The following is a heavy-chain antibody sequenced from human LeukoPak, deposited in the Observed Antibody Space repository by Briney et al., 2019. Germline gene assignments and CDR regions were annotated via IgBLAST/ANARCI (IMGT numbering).Heavy chain of an antibody. V-gene: IGHV1-2*02. D-gene: IGHD3-16*02. Sequence: ASVKVSCKASGYTFTGYYMHWVRQAPGQGLEWMGWINPNSGGTNYAQKFQGRVTMTRDTSISTAYMELSRLRSDDTAVYYCASTVPGYDYVWGSYRSNSFDYWGQGTLVTVSS. J-gene: IGHJ4*02. CDR3: ASTVPGYDYVWGSYRSNSFDY. CDR1: GYTFTGYY. CDR2: INPNSGGT.